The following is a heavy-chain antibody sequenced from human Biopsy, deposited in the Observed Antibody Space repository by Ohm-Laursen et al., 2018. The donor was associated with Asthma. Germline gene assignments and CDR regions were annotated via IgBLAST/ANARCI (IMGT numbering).Heavy chain of an antibody. Sequence: SLRLSCAASGFTFDDYAMHWVRQAPGKGLEWVSGVSWNSGSIDYEDSVKGRFTISRDNAKNSLYQQMNSLRGADTALYYCVKDIRLQLWGFDSWGQGTLVTVSS. D-gene: IGHD6-13*01. J-gene: IGHJ4*02. V-gene: IGHV3-9*01. CDR1: GFTFDDYA. CDR3: VKDIRLQLWGFDS. CDR2: VSWNSGSI.